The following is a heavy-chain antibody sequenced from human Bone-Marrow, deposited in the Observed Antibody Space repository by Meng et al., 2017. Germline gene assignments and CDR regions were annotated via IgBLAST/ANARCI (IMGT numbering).Heavy chain of an antibody. V-gene: IGHV4-34*01. CDR2: INHSGST. CDR3: ARLAYDSSGYWFDY. CDR1: GGSFSGYY. J-gene: IGHJ4*02. D-gene: IGHD3-22*01. Sequence: QVQLQRWGAGLLKPSATLPLTCAVYGGSFSGYYWSWIRQPPGKGLEWIGEINHSGSTNYNPSLKSRVTISVDTSKNQFSLKLSSVTAADTAVYYCARLAYDSSGYWFDYWGQGTLVTVSS.